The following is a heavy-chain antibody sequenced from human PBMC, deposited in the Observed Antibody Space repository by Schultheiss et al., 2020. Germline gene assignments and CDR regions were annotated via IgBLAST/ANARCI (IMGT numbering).Heavy chain of an antibody. V-gene: IGHV3-64D*06. CDR3: IASSGYYFDY. D-gene: IGHD3-22*01. CDR1: GFTFSSYA. CDR2: ISSNGGST. Sequence: GGSLRLSCSASGFTFSSYAMHWVRQAPGKGLEYVSAISSNGGSTYYADSVKGRFTISRDNSKNTLYLQMSSLRAEDTAVYYCIASSGYYFDYWGQGTLVTVSS. J-gene: IGHJ4*02.